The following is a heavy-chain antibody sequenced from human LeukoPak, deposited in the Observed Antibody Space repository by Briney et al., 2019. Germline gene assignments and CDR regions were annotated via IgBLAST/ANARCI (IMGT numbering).Heavy chain of an antibody. V-gene: IGHV4-31*03. CDR2: IYYSGST. CDR3: ARAGAVAGDGGRWYDAFDI. CDR1: GGSISSGGYY. J-gene: IGHJ3*02. D-gene: IGHD6-19*01. Sequence: TPSETLSFTCTVSGGSISSGGYYWSWIRQHPGKGLEWIGYIYYSGSTYYNPSLKSRVTISVDTSKNQFSLKLSSVTAADTAVYYCARAGAVAGDGGRWYDAFDIWGQGTMVTVSS.